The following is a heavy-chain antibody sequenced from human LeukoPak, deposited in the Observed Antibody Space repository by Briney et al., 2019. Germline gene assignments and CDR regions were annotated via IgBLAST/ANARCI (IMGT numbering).Heavy chain of an antibody. CDR3: ASLSEYCSAGSCYLGWFDP. D-gene: IGHD2-15*01. Sequence: SETLSLTCTVSGGSISSYYWSWIRQPPGKGLEWIGYIYYSGSTNYNPSLKSRVTMSVDTSKNQFSLKLNSVTAADTAVYYCASLSEYCSAGSCYLGWFDPWGQGTLVAVSS. CDR1: GGSISSYY. V-gene: IGHV4-59*01. J-gene: IGHJ5*02. CDR2: IYYSGST.